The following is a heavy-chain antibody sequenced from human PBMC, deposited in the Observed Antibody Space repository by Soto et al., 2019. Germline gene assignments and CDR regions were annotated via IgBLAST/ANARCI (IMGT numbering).Heavy chain of an antibody. Sequence: GGSLRLSCTASGFTFDDHGMSWVRQAPGKGLEWVSGINWNGGSTGYADSVKGRFTISRDNAKNSLYLQMNSLRAEDTALYYCAKPTYSSSWSPFDYWGQGTLVTVSS. V-gene: IGHV3-20*04. D-gene: IGHD6-13*01. CDR1: GFTFDDHG. J-gene: IGHJ4*02. CDR2: INWNGGST. CDR3: AKPTYSSSWSPFDY.